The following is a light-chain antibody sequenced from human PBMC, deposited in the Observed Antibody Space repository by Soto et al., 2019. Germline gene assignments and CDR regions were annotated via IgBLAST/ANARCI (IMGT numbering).Light chain of an antibody. J-gene: IGLJ1*01. CDR3: YSFTTSDTDV. V-gene: IGLV2-18*02. Sequence: QSALTQPPSVSGSPGQSVTISCSGTSSDVGSYNHVSWYQQAPGTAPKLMIYEVINRPSGVPDRFSGSKSGNTASLTISGLQAEDEADYYCYSFTTSDTDVFGTGTKVTVL. CDR1: SSDVGSYNH. CDR2: EVI.